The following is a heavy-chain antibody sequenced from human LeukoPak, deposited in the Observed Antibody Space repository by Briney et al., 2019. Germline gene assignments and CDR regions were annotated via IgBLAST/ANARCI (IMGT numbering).Heavy chain of an antibody. Sequence: PGGSLRLSCAASGFTFASYAMTWVRQVPGKGLEWVSAISESGASIYYVDSVKGRFTISRDNAKNSLYLQMNSLRAEDTAVYYCARDENPYYDILAPRYYFDYWGQGTLVTVSS. J-gene: IGHJ4*02. CDR3: ARDENPYYDILAPRYYFDY. V-gene: IGHV3-21*01. CDR2: ISESGASI. D-gene: IGHD3-9*01. CDR1: GFTFASYA.